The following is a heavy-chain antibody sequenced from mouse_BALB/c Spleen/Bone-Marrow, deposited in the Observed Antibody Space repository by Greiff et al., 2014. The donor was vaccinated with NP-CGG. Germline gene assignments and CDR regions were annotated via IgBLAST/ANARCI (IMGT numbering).Heavy chain of an antibody. Sequence: EVKLMESGGDLVKPGGSLKLSCAASGFTFSTYGMSWVRQTPDKRLEWVATISSGGGYTYYPDSVKGRFTISRDNANNTLYLQMSSLKSEDTAMYYCTRQRNWDHYAMDDWGQGTSVTVSS. CDR2: ISSGGGYT. V-gene: IGHV5-6*01. J-gene: IGHJ4*01. CDR1: GFTFSTYG. CDR3: TRQRNWDHYAMDD. D-gene: IGHD4-1*01.